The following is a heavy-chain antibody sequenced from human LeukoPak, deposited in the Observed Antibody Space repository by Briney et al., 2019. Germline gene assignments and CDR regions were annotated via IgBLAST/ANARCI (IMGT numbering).Heavy chain of an antibody. D-gene: IGHD2-8*02. J-gene: IGHJ4*02. CDR3: ARGGYCTGGVCYLGY. CDR2: IYTSGST. CDR1: GGPISSYY. Sequence: PSETLSLTCTVSGGPISSYYWSWIRQPAGKGLEWIGRIYTSGSTNYNPSLKSRVTMSVDTSKNQFPLKLSSVTAADTAVYYCARGGYCTGGVCYLGYWGQGTLVTVSS. V-gene: IGHV4-4*07.